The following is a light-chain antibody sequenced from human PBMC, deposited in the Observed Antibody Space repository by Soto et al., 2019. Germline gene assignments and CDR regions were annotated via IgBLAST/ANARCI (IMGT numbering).Light chain of an antibody. V-gene: IGLV1-40*01. CDR1: FSNIGSGHD. Sequence: QSVLTQPPSVSGAPGQRVTVSCTGSFSNIGSGHDVHWYQHDPGKAPQLLIFAHVDWPSGVPDRLAGSTSGTSASLTITGLQADDEADYYCQSFDTSLNGYVFGSGTKLTVL. CDR2: AHV. CDR3: QSFDTSLNGYV. J-gene: IGLJ1*01.